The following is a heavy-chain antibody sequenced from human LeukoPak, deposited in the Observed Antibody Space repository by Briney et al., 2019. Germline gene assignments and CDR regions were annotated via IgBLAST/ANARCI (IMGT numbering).Heavy chain of an antibody. CDR3: ANGAFRLYYIDV. V-gene: IGHV3-74*01. J-gene: IGHJ6*03. D-gene: IGHD3-16*01. CDR2: INTDGSST. Sequence: PGGSLRLSCAASGFTFSSHWMHWVRQAPGKGLVWVSRINTDGSSTNYADSVKGRFTISRDNAKNTVYLQMNSLRAEDTAVYYCANGAFRLYYIDVWGKGTTVTVSS. CDR1: GFTFSSHW.